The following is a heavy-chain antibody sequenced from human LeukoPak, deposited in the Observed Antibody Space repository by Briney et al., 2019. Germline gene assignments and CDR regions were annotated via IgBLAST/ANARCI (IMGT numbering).Heavy chain of an antibody. V-gene: IGHV3-7*01. CDR3: ARDVRELIRDDAFDI. CDR1: GFTFSSYW. CDR2: IKQDGSEK. D-gene: IGHD1-26*01. J-gene: IGHJ3*02. Sequence: GGSLRLSCAASGFTFSSYWMSWVRQAPGKGLEWVANIKQDGSEKYYVDSVKGRFTISRDNAKNSLYLQMNSLRAEDTAVYYCARDVRELIRDDAFDIWGQGTMVTVSS.